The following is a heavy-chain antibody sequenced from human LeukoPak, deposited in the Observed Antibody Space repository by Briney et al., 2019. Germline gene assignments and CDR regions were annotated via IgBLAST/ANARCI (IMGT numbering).Heavy chain of an antibody. CDR3: ARDSYFSGSGDY. CDR2: ISSSSSYI. J-gene: IGHJ4*02. V-gene: IGHV3-21*01. CDR1: GFTFSSYS. Sequence: PGGSLRLSCAASGFTFSSYSMNWVRQAPGKGLEWVSSISSSSSYIYYADSVKGRFTISRDNAKNSLYLQMNSLRAEDTAVYYCARDSYFSGSGDYWGQGTLVTVSS. D-gene: IGHD2-15*01.